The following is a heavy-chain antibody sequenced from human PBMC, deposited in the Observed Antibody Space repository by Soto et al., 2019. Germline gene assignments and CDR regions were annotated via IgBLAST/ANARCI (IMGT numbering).Heavy chain of an antibody. D-gene: IGHD6-6*01. Sequence: QVQLVQSGAEVKKPGSSVKVSCKASGGTFSSYAISWVRQAPGQGLEWMGGISPIFGTTNYAQKFQGRVTITADECTSTAYMELSSLRSEGTAVYYCASSIAARPGYFDYWGQGTLVTVSS. V-gene: IGHV1-69*12. CDR3: ASSIAARPGYFDY. J-gene: IGHJ4*02. CDR1: GGTFSSYA. CDR2: ISPIFGTT.